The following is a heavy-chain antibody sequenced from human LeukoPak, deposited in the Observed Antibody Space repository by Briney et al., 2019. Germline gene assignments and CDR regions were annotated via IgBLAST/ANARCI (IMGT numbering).Heavy chain of an antibody. J-gene: IGHJ4*02. Sequence: MSSETLFLTFTISVDSISSGVYYRSCIAQHPGKGLEWIGYIYYSGSTYYNPYLKSRVTISVDTSKNQCSLKLSSVTAADTAVYYCARVRRVNYYFDYWGQGALVTVSS. V-gene: IGHV4-31*03. D-gene: IGHD3-10*01. CDR2: IYYSGST. CDR1: VDSISSGVYY. CDR3: ARVRRVNYYFDY.